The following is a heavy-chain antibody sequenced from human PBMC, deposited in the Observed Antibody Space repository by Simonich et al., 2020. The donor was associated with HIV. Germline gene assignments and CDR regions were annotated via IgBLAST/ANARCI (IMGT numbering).Heavy chain of an antibody. D-gene: IGHD6-19*01. V-gene: IGHV4-38-2*02. CDR1: GYSIRSGYY. CDR3: AREGIAVAHEGYYGMDV. CDR2: IYQRGST. Sequence: QVQLQESGPGLVKSSETLSLTCAVSGYSIRSGYYWGWIRQPPGKGLEWIGSIYQRGSTYYNPSLKSRITISVDTSKNQFSLKLSSVTAADTAVYYCAREGIAVAHEGYYGMDVWGQGTTVTVSS. J-gene: IGHJ6*02.